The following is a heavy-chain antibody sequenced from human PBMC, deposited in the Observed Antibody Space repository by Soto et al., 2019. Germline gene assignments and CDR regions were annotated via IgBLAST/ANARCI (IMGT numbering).Heavy chain of an antibody. CDR1: GFTFGDYA. CDR2: IRSKAYGGTT. D-gene: IGHD4-17*01. Sequence: GGSLRLSCTASGFTFGDYAMSWFRQAPGKGLEWVGFIRSKAYGGTTEYAASVKGRFTISRDDSKSIAYLQMNSLKTEDTAVYYCTRDLDDYGDYAIDYWGQGTLVTVSS. J-gene: IGHJ4*02. V-gene: IGHV3-49*03. CDR3: TRDLDDYGDYAIDY.